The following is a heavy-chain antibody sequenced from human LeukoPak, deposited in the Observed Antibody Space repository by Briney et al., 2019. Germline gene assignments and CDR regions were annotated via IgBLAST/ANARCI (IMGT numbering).Heavy chain of an antibody. Sequence: SETPSLTCAVYGGSFSGYYWSWIRQPPGKGLEWIGETNHSGSTNYNPSLKSRVTISVDTSKNQFSLKLSSVTAADTAVYYCARGRNHWFDPWGQGTLVTVSS. J-gene: IGHJ5*02. V-gene: IGHV4-34*01. D-gene: IGHD3-10*01. CDR1: GGSFSGYY. CDR3: ARGRNHWFDP. CDR2: TNHSGST.